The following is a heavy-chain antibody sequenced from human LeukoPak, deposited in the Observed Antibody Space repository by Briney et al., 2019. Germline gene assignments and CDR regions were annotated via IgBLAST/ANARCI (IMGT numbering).Heavy chain of an antibody. CDR1: GGSISSYY. J-gene: IGHJ6*02. CDR3: ARWVDVVVAATYYYYGMDV. V-gene: IGHV4-34*01. Sequence: SETLSLTCTVSGGSISSYYWSWIRQPPGKGLEWIGEINHSGSTNYNPSLKSRVTISVDTSKNQFSLKLSSVTAADTAVYYCARWVDVVVAATYYYYGMDVWGQGTTVTVSS. D-gene: IGHD2-15*01. CDR2: INHSGST.